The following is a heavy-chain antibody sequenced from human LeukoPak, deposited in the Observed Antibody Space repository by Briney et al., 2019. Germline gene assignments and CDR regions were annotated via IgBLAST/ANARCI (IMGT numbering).Heavy chain of an antibody. J-gene: IGHJ3*02. CDR3: ARGCYSSGCYTWHDAFDI. Sequence: PSETLSLTCAVYGGSFSGYYWSWIRQPPGKGLEWIGEINHSGSTNYNPSLKSRVTISVDTSKNQFSLKLSSVTAADTAAYYCARGCYSSGCYTWHDAFDIWGQGTMVTVSS. CDR1: GGSFSGYY. CDR2: INHSGST. D-gene: IGHD6-19*01. V-gene: IGHV4-34*01.